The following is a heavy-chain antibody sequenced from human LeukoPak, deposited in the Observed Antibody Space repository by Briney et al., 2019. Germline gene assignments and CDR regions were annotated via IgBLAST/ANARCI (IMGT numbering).Heavy chain of an antibody. CDR2: INPSGGST. D-gene: IGHD2-8*02. V-gene: IGHV1-46*01. J-gene: IGHJ4*02. CDR1: VYTFTSYY. CDR3: ARGQVGLYWSDY. Sequence: ASVNVSCKASVYTFTSYYMHWVRQAPGQGLEWMGIINPSGGSTSYAQKFQGRVTMTRDTSTSTVYMELSSLRSEDTAVYYCARGQVGLYWSDYWGQGTLVTVSS.